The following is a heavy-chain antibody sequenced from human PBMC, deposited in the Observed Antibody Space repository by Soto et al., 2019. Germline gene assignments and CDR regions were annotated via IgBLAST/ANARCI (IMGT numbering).Heavy chain of an antibody. Sequence: PGESLNISCKGSGYSFTSYWIGWVRQMPGKGLEWMGIIYPGDSDTRYSPSFQGQVTISADKSISTAYLQWSSLKASDTAMYYCARLEMAVGRYYGMDVWGQGTTVTVSS. D-gene: IGHD3-16*01. V-gene: IGHV5-51*01. J-gene: IGHJ6*02. CDR1: GYSFTSYW. CDR2: IYPGDSDT. CDR3: ARLEMAVGRYYGMDV.